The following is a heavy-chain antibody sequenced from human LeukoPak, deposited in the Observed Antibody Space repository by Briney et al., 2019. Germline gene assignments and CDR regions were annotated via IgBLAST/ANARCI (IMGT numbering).Heavy chain of an antibody. V-gene: IGHV3-74*01. CDR3: ARGPNSNWSGLDF. CDR1: GFSFSTYC. J-gene: IGHJ4*02. D-gene: IGHD6-6*01. Sequence: GGSLRLSCAASGFSFSTYCMHWVRQAPRKGPMWVSRICPDGTVTNYADSVKARFSISRDNARNTVYLQMNSLRAEDTAVYYCARGPNSNWSGLDFWGQGTLLTVSS. CDR2: ICPDGTVT.